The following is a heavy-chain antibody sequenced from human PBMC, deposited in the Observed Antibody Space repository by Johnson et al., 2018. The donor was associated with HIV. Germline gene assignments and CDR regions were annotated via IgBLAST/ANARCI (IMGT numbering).Heavy chain of an antibody. Sequence: VQLVESGGGVVRPGGSLRLSCAASGFTFSSYAMSWVRQAPGKGLEWVSGISWNSGSIGYADSVKGRFTISRDNAKNSLYLQMNSLRAEDTAVYYCARDRGQYTDSSRGDIWGQGTMVTVSS. D-gene: IGHD6-13*01. CDR1: GFTFSSYA. CDR2: ISWNSGSI. J-gene: IGHJ3*02. V-gene: IGHV3-20*04. CDR3: ARDRGQYTDSSRGDI.